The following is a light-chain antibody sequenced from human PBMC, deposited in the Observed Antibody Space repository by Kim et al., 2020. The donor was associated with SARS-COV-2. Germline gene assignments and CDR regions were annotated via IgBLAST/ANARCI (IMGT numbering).Light chain of an antibody. CDR1: QDISNY. V-gene: IGKV1-16*02. CDR2: GAT. CDR3: QQYNTYPLT. Sequence: DIQMTQSPSSLSASVGDRVTITCRASQDISNYLAWFQQKAGKAPKSLIYGATTLQSGVPSKFSGSGSGTDFTLTISSLQPEDFATYYCQQYNTYPLTFGGGTKVDIK. J-gene: IGKJ4*01.